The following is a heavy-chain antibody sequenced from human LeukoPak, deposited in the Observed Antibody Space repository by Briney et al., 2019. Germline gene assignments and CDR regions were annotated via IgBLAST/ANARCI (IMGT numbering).Heavy chain of an antibody. D-gene: IGHD2-15*01. CDR1: GGSISSYY. CDR3: ARVQNCSGGSCPPMAFYYYYMDV. V-gene: IGHV4-59*01. CDR2: IYYSGST. J-gene: IGHJ6*03. Sequence: LSETLSLTCTVSGGSISSYYWSWIRQPPGKGLEWIGYIYYSGSTNYNPSLKSRVTISVDTSKNQFSLKLSSVTAADTAVYYCARVQNCSGGSCPPMAFYYYYMDVWGKGTTVTVSS.